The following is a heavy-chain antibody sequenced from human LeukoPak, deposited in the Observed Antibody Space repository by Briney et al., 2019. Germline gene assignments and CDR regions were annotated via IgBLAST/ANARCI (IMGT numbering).Heavy chain of an antibody. CDR3: ARGVARSSKFHFSYYFDY. J-gene: IGHJ4*02. Sequence: TSETLSLTCTVSGGSISSSSYYWGWIRQPPGKGLEWIGSIYHSGSTYYNPSLKSRVTISVDTSKNQFSLQLSSVTAADTAVYYCARGVARSSKFHFSYYFDYWGQGTLVTVSS. V-gene: IGHV4-39*07. CDR1: GGSISSSSYY. CDR2: IYHSGST. D-gene: IGHD6-6*01.